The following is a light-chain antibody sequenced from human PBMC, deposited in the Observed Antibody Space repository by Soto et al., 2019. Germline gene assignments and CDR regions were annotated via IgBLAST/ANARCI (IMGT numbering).Light chain of an antibody. V-gene: IGKV4-1*01. CDR3: QQYWRSPYT. Sequence: DIVMTQSPDSLAVSLGERATINCKSSQSVLFSSNNQNYLAWYQHKAGQPPRLLIHWASTRESGVPDRFSGSVSGTDFTLTISSLQAEDGAVYYCQQYWRSPYTFGQGTKLEIK. CDR1: QSVLFSSNNQNY. J-gene: IGKJ2*01. CDR2: WAS.